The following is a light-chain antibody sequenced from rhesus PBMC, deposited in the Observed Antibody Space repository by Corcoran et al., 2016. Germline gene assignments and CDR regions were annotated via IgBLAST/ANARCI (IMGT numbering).Light chain of an antibody. Sequence: DIQMTQSPSALSASVGDRVTISCRASQNIYSNLAWYQQKPGKAPKLLIYAASSLQTGIPSRFIVSGSGTDVPLTISSLQPEDSAAYYCQHYYDNPFTFGPGTKLDIK. J-gene: IGKJ3*01. CDR2: AAS. CDR3: QHYYDNPFT. V-gene: IGKV1S12*01. CDR1: QNIYSN.